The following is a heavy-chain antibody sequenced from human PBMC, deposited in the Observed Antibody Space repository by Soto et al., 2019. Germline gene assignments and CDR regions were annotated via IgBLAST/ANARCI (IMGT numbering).Heavy chain of an antibody. D-gene: IGHD3-10*01. V-gene: IGHV4-59*01. CDR3: ARMVRGLTPYYCYYYMDV. CDR1: GGSISSYY. J-gene: IGHJ6*03. CDR2: IYYSGST. Sequence: QVQLQESGPGLVKPSETLSLTCTVSGGSISSYYWNWIRQPPRRGLEWIGYIYYSGSTNYNPSLKSRVTIPGDTSKNQFSLKLSSVTAADTAVYYCARMVRGLTPYYCYYYMDVWGKGTTVTVS.